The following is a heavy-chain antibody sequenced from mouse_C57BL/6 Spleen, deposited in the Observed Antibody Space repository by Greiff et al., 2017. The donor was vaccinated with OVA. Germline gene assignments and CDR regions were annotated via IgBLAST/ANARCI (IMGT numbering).Heavy chain of an antibody. J-gene: IGHJ4*01. D-gene: IGHD4-1*01. CDR3: ARKGLWEPAMDY. CDR1: GYTFTSYW. Sequence: QVQLQQSGTELVKPGASVKLSCKASGYTFTSYWMHWVKQRPGQGLEWIGNINPSNGGTNYNEKFKSKATLTVDKSSSTAYMQLSSLTSEDSAVYYCARKGLWEPAMDYWGQGTSVTVSS. V-gene: IGHV1-53*01. CDR2: INPSNGGT.